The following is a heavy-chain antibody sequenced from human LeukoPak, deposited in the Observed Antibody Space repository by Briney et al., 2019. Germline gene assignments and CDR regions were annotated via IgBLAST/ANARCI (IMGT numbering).Heavy chain of an antibody. Sequence: ASVKVSCKASGGTSNSHAISWVRQAPGQGLEWMGRIIPNLGTTNRAQNFQDRVTLTADKSTNTAYMELTSLTSDDTAFYYCATTNDGGGYQWGDFFDFWGQGTLVTVSS. CDR3: ATTNDGGGYQWGDFFDF. J-gene: IGHJ4*02. V-gene: IGHV1-69*04. D-gene: IGHD3-22*01. CDR2: IIPNLGTT. CDR1: GGTSNSHA.